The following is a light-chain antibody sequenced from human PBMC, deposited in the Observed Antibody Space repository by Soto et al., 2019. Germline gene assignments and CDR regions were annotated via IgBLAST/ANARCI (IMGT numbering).Light chain of an antibody. Sequence: EIVMTQSPATLSVSPGESATLSCRASQSVTSNLAWYQQKPGQAPRLLIYGASTRATGIPARFSGSGSGTDFTLTISSLQSEDFAVYYCQQYNNWPLTFGGGTKVEIK. CDR2: GAS. V-gene: IGKV3-15*01. J-gene: IGKJ4*01. CDR1: QSVTSN. CDR3: QQYNNWPLT.